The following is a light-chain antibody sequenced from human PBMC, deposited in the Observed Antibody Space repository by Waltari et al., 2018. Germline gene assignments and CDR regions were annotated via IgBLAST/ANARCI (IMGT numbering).Light chain of an antibody. CDR1: QSINRN. V-gene: IGKV3-15*01. J-gene: IGKJ2*01. CDR2: GAS. Sequence: IVMTQSPASLSVSPGETATLSCSASQSINRNLAWYQQKPGQAPRLLIYGASTRATDVPARFSGSGSGTEFTLTISSLQSEDFAIYYCQQYSNWSPYTFGQGTKLEIK. CDR3: QQYSNWSPYT.